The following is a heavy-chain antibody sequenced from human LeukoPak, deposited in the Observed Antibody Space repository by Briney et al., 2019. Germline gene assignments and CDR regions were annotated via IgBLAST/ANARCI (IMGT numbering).Heavy chain of an antibody. CDR2: IYYSGNT. Sequence: SETLSLTCTVSGGSIRSGDHYWSWIRQSPGKGLEWMGYIYYSGNTYYNPSLKSRLTISIDTSRNQFSLKVTSVTAADTAVYYGARSYSSGWGFYFEYCGQGTLVTVSS. D-gene: IGHD6-19*01. V-gene: IGHV4-30-4*08. CDR1: GGSIRSGDHY. J-gene: IGHJ4*02. CDR3: ARSYSSGWGFYFEY.